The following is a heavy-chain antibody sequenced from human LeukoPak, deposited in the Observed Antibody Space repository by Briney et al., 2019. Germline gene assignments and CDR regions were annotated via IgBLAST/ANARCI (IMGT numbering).Heavy chain of an antibody. D-gene: IGHD4-17*01. CDR3: AKFPTYGELDY. CDR2: IYGGGTT. CDR1: GFTVSSNY. Sequence: GGSLRLSCAASGFTVSSNYVSWVRQAPGKGLEWVSIIYGGGTTYHADSVKGRFTISRDNSKNTLYLQMNSLRAEDTAVYYCAKFPTYGELDYWGQGTLVTVSS. J-gene: IGHJ4*02. V-gene: IGHV3-53*01.